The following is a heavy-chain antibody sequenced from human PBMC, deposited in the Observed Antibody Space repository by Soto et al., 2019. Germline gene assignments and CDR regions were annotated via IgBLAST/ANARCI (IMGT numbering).Heavy chain of an antibody. CDR3: ARVPRGGYYYYYMDV. V-gene: IGHV1-3*01. J-gene: IGHJ6*03. CDR1: GYTFTSYA. D-gene: IGHD3-16*01. CDR2: ISAGNGNT. Sequence: ASVKVSCKASGYTFTSYAMHWVRQAPRQRLEWMGWISAGNGNTKYAQKLQGRVTMTTDTSTSTAYMELRSLRSDDTAVYYCARVPRGGYYYYYMDVWGKGTTVTVSS.